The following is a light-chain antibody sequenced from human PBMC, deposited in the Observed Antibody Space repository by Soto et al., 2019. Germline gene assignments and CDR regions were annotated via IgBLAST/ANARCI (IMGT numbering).Light chain of an antibody. CDR2: DAS. CDR3: QQYERSYS. J-gene: IGKJ2*01. CDR1: QNLGKW. Sequence: IQLTQSPSIVSASVGDRVAVTCRASQNLGKWLAWYQHKAGKAPKLLVFDASNLHDGVPSRFSGTGSGTEFTLTISGLQPDDVGTYYCQQYERSYSFGQGTTVDIK. V-gene: IGKV1-5*01.